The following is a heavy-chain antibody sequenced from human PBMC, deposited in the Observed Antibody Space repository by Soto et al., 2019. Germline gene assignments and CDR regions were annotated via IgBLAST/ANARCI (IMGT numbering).Heavy chain of an antibody. J-gene: IGHJ5*02. Sequence: SETLSLTCSFSGDSSSTSTYSWSWIRQPPGKALEWVGFIYRSGVTSCNPSLKSRVPISLDTSNNQCSLKLGSVTAAGTAVYYCAGMPYTSGLRFDPWGPGTLVTVSS. CDR2: IYRSGVT. CDR3: AGMPYTSGLRFDP. D-gene: IGHD6-19*01. V-gene: IGHV4-30-2*01. CDR1: GDSSSTSTYS.